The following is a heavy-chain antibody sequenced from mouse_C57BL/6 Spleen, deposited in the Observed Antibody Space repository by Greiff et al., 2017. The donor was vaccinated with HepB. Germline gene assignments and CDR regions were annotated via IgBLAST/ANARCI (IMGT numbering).Heavy chain of an antibody. Sequence: QVQLKQSGPELVKPGASVKISCKASGYAFSSSWMNWVKQRPRKGLEWIGRIYPGDGDTNYNGKFKGKATLTADKSSSTAYMQLSSLTSEDSAVYFCARGEAIISYDYDRAYAMDYWGQGTSVTVSS. CDR3: ARGEAIISYDYDRAYAMDY. CDR1: GYAFSSSW. J-gene: IGHJ4*01. CDR2: IYPGDGDT. V-gene: IGHV1-82*01. D-gene: IGHD2-4*01.